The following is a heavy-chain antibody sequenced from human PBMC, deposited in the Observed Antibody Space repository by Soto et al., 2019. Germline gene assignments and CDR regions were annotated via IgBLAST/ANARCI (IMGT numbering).Heavy chain of an antibody. Sequence: ASVKVSCKASGYTFTSYAMHWLRQAPGQRLEWMGWINAGNGNTKYSQKFQGRVTITRDTSASTAYMELSSLRSEDTAVYYCARDGGIAVAASGYWGQGTLVTVSS. D-gene: IGHD6-19*01. J-gene: IGHJ4*02. CDR2: INAGNGNT. CDR1: GYTFTSYA. CDR3: ARDGGIAVAASGY. V-gene: IGHV1-3*01.